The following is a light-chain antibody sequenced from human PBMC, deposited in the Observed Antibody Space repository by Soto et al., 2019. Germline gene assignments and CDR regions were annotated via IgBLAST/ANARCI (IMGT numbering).Light chain of an antibody. CDR1: QSISSW. Sequence: DIQMTQSPSTLSAAVGDRVTITCRASQSISSWLAWYQQKPGKAPKLLIYDASSLERGVPSRFRGSGSGTEFTLTISSLQPDDFATYYRQQYNSYSPVTFGQGTKLEFK. CDR2: DAS. V-gene: IGKV1-5*01. J-gene: IGKJ2*01. CDR3: QQYNSYSPVT.